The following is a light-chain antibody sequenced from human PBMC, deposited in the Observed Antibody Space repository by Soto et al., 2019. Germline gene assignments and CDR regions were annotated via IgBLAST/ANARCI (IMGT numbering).Light chain of an antibody. CDR3: QQYDSYPYT. CDR1: QNIHNW. Sequence: DIQMTQSPSTLSACLGDRVTITCRASQNIHNWLAWYQQKPGKAPNLLIYGASTLQTGVPSTFSGSGSGTEFTLTISSLQPDDLATYYCQQYDSYPYTFGQGTKVEFK. V-gene: IGKV1-5*01. CDR2: GAS. J-gene: IGKJ2*01.